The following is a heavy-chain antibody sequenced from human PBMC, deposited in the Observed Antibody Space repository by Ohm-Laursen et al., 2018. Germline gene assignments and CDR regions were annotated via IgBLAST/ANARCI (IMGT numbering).Heavy chain of an antibody. D-gene: IGHD6-19*01. CDR1: GGSISSYY. CDR2: IYYSGST. J-gene: IGHJ4*02. V-gene: IGHV4-59*08. Sequence: TLSLTCTVSGGSISSYYWSWIRQPPGKGLEWIGYIYYSGSTNYNPSLKSRVTISVDTSKNQFSLKLSSVTAADTAVYYCARHSSGWDDHFDYWGQGTLVTVSS. CDR3: ARHSSGWDDHFDY.